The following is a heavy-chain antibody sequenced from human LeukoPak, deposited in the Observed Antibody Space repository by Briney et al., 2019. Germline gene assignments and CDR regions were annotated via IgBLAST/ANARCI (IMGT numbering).Heavy chain of an antibody. CDR3: ARVPQRYYVPGTFDI. Sequence: GGSLRLSPALSRFPYNTYRMNWVRQAPGKGLEWLSYITSISSTIHYADSVKGRFTISRDNAKNSLYLQMNSLRAEDKAVYYCARVPQRYYVPGTFDIWGQGTTVTVSS. CDR2: ITSISSTI. V-gene: IGHV3-48*01. J-gene: IGHJ3*02. CDR1: RFPYNTYR. D-gene: IGHD2/OR15-2a*01.